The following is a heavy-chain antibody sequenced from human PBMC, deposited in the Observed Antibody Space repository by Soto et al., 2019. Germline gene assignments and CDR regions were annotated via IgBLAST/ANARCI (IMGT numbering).Heavy chain of an antibody. J-gene: IGHJ6*02. D-gene: IGHD3-9*01. Sequence: EEQLLESGGGLVQPGGSLRLSCAASGFTFSLYAMTWVRHTPGKGLEWVASISGTGERTYYADSVKGRFIISKDNSKNTVFLQMNNLRAEDTAEYYCAKGDWLYDNYYGMEVWGQGTSVTVSS. V-gene: IGHV3-23*01. CDR2: ISGTGERT. CDR3: AKGDWLYDNYYGMEV. CDR1: GFTFSLYA.